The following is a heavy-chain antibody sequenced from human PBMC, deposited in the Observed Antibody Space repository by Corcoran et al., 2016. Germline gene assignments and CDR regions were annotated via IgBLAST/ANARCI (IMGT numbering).Heavy chain of an antibody. J-gene: IGHJ4*02. D-gene: IGHD1-26*01. CDR2: IWYDGSKT. V-gene: IGHV3-33*03. Sequence: VQLVESGGGVVQPGGSLRLACAASGFTLSRHGIHWVRQAPGKSLEWVAIIWYDGSKTDYADSVKGRFTISRDTSTNTLYLQTTNLRAEDTAVYYCARNMGRPGRLAYWGQGTPVTVSS. CDR3: ARNMGRPGRLAY. CDR1: GFTLSRHG.